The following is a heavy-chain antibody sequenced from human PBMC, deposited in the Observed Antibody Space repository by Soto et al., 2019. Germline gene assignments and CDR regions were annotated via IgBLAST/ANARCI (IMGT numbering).Heavy chain of an antibody. D-gene: IGHD6-6*01. CDR2: VYYSGST. Sequence: QVQLQESGPGLVKPSQTLSLTCTVSGGSISSGGYYWSWIRQHPGKGLEWIGNVYYSGSTYYNPSLKSRVTISVDTSKNQFSLKLSSVTAADTAVYYCARGPYSSSGAWFDPWGQGTLVTVSS. CDR3: ARGPYSSSGAWFDP. CDR1: GGSISSGGYY. J-gene: IGHJ5*02. V-gene: IGHV4-31*03.